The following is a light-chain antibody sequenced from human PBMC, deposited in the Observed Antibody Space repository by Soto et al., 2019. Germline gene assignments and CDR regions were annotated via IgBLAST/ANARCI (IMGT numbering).Light chain of an antibody. Sequence: SYELTQPPSGSVAPGQTATFICGGNNIGSKSVHWYLQKPGQAPVLVVRDDTGRASGIPERFSGSNSGNTATLTISRVEDGYEADYYCQLWDSGSDHVVFGGGTKVTVL. V-gene: IGLV3-21*02. CDR1: NIGSKS. J-gene: IGLJ3*02. CDR3: QLWDSGSDHVV. CDR2: DDT.